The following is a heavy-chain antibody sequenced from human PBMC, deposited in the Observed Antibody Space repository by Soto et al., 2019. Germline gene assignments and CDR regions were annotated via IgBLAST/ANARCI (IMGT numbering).Heavy chain of an antibody. CDR2: IYYSGST. CDR3: ASSVLRYFDWSINNWFDP. Sequence: PSETLSLTCTVSGGSISSSSYYWGWIRQPPGKGLEWIGSIYYSGSTYYNPSLKSRVTISVDTSKNQLSLKLSSVTAADTAMYYCASSVLRYFDWSINNWFDPWGQGTLVTVSS. J-gene: IGHJ5*02. CDR1: GGSISSSSYY. D-gene: IGHD3-9*01. V-gene: IGHV4-39*01.